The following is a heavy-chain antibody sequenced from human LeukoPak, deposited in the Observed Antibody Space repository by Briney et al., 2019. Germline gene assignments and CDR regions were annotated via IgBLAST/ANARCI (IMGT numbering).Heavy chain of an antibody. Sequence: ASVKVSCKASGYTFTSYYMHWVRQAPGQGLEWMGWISAYNGNTNYAQKFQGRVTMTRDTSISTAYMELSRLRFDDTAVYHCASGSSYDSSGRGFDYWGQGTLVTVSS. CDR2: ISAYNGNT. CDR1: GYTFTSYY. D-gene: IGHD3-22*01. CDR3: ASGSSYDSSGRGFDY. V-gene: IGHV1-2*02. J-gene: IGHJ4*02.